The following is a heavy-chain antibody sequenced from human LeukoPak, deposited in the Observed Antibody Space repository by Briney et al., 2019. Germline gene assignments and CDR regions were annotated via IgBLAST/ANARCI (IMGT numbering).Heavy chain of an antibody. CDR2: IYYSGST. CDR3: ARARGLSWAAAGNYFDY. Sequence: SETLSLTCTVSGGSISSSTYYWGWIRQPPGKGLEWIGSIYYSGSTNYNPSLKSRVTISVDTSKNQFSLKLSSVTAADTAVYYCARARGLSWAAAGNYFDYWGQGTLVTVSS. V-gene: IGHV4-39*07. J-gene: IGHJ4*02. D-gene: IGHD6-13*01. CDR1: GGSISSSTYY.